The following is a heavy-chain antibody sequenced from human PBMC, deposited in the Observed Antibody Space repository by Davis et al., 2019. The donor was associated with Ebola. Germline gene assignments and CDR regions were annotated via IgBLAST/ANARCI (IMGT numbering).Heavy chain of an antibody. D-gene: IGHD6-19*01. J-gene: IGHJ5*02. CDR3: AKDTLRYSGAWGGWFDP. V-gene: IGHV3-9*01. Sequence: WVRQPPGKGLEWVSGISWNSDSLGYADSVKGRFIISRDTAKNSLYLQMNRLRAEDTAVYYCAKDTLRYSGAWGGWFDPWGQGTLVTVSS. CDR2: ISWNSDSL.